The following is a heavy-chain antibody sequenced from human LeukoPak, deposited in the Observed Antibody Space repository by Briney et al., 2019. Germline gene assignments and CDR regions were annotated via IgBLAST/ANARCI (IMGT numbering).Heavy chain of an antibody. D-gene: IGHD2-2*01. CDR1: GASISSGDYS. CDR3: ARTSIDSLDY. CDR2: IYHSGGT. J-gene: IGHJ4*02. Sequence: PSETLSLTCAVSGASISSGDYSWSWIRQPPGKGLEWIGYIYHSGGTYYNPSLKSRVTILLDRSKNQFSLKLSSVTAADTAVYYCARTSIDSLDYWGQGTLVTVSS. V-gene: IGHV4-30-2*01.